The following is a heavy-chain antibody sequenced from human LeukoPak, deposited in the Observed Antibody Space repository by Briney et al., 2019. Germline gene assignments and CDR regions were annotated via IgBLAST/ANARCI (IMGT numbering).Heavy chain of an antibody. D-gene: IGHD3-10*01. J-gene: IGHJ4*01. Sequence: PSETLSLTCTVSGGSISTYYWSWIRQPPGKGLEWIGYIYYTGSTNYNSSLKSRVTISVDTSKNQFSLKLSSVTAADTAVYYCARDTIRGSPGYWGQGTLVTVFS. CDR2: IYYTGST. CDR3: ARDTIRGSPGY. V-gene: IGHV4-59*01. CDR1: GGSISTYY.